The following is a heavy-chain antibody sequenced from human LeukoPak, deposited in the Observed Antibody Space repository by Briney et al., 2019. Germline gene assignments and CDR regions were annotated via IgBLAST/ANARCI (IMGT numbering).Heavy chain of an antibody. CDR3: ARDVEWVTTAWVTKRILDY. J-gene: IGHJ4*02. V-gene: IGHV1-18*01. CDR1: GYTFTSYG. Sequence: GASVKVSCKASGYTFTSYGISWVRQAPGQGLGWMGWISAYNGNTNYAQKLQGRVTMTTDTSTSTAYMELRSLRSDDTAVYYCARDVEWVTTAWVTKRILDYWGQGTLVTVSS. CDR2: ISAYNGNT. D-gene: IGHD4-17*01.